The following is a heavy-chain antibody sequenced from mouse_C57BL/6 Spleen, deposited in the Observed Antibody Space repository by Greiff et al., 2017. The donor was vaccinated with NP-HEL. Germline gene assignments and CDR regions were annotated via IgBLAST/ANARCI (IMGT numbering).Heavy chain of an antibody. Sequence: VQGVESGAELVRPGASVTLSCKASGYTFTDYEMHWVKQTPVHGLEWIGAIDPETGGTAYNQKFKGKAILTADKSSSTAYMELRSLTSEDSAVYYCTSRDGPYAMDYWGQGTSVTVSS. CDR2: IDPETGGT. V-gene: IGHV1-15*01. D-gene: IGHD2-3*01. J-gene: IGHJ4*01. CDR3: TSRDGPYAMDY. CDR1: GYTFTDYE.